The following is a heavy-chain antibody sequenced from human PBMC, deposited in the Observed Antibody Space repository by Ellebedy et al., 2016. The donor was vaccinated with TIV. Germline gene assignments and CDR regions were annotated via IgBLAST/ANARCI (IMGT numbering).Heavy chain of an antibody. CDR1: GYSFTSYW. J-gene: IGHJ4*02. CDR3: ARRRADGSTGWYDN. D-gene: IGHD6-19*01. Sequence: GESLKISCQGSGYSFTSYWIYWVRQKPGKGLEWMGRIDPSASSTNYSPSFQGHVSISTDTSIATAYLQWSSLKVSDTAMYYCARRRADGSTGWYDNWGQGTLVTVSS. V-gene: IGHV5-10-1*01. CDR2: IDPSASST.